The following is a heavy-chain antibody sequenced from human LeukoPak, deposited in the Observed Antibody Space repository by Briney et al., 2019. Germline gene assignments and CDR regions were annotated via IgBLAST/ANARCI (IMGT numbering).Heavy chain of an antibody. CDR3: ARESIYGSGSYPDY. D-gene: IGHD3-10*01. Sequence: TSETLSLTCTVSGGSISSGGYYWSWIRQHPGKGLEWIGYIYYSGSTYYNPSLKSRVTISVDTSKNQFSLKLSSVTAADTAVYYCARESIYGSGSYPDYWGQGTLVTVSS. J-gene: IGHJ4*02. CDR1: GGSISSGGYY. V-gene: IGHV4-31*03. CDR2: IYYSGST.